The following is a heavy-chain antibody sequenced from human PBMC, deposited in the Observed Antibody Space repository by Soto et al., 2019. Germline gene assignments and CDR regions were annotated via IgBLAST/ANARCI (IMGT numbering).Heavy chain of an antibody. CDR3: ASQLGYCSGGSCPKFDY. J-gene: IGHJ4*02. CDR2: INHSGST. Sequence: SETLSLTCAVYGGSFSGYYWSWIRQPPGKGLEWIGEINHSGSTNYNPSLKSRVTISVDTSKNQFSLKLSSVTAADTAVYYCASQLGYCSGGSCPKFDYWGQGTLVTVSS. D-gene: IGHD2-15*01. V-gene: IGHV4-34*01. CDR1: GGSFSGYY.